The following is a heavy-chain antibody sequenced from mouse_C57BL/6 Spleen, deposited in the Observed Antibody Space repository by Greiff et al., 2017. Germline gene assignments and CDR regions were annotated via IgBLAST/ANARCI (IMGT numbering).Heavy chain of an antibody. V-gene: IGHV1-50*01. CDR2: IDPSDSYT. J-gene: IGHJ3*01. CDR3: ARSDYGNYTWFAY. Sequence: QVQLQQPGAELVKPGASVKLSCKASGYTFTSYWMQWVKQRPGQGLEWIGEIDPSDSYTNYNQKFKGKATLTVDTSSSTAYMQLSSLTSEDSAVYYCARSDYGNYTWFAYWGQGTLVTVSA. D-gene: IGHD2-1*01. CDR1: GYTFTSYW.